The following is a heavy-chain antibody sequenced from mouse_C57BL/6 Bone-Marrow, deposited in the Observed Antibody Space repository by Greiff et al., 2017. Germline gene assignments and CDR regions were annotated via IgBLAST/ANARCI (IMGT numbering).Heavy chain of an antibody. D-gene: IGHD1-1*01. Sequence: EVHLVESGGDLVKPGGSLKLSCAASGFTFSSYGMSWVRQTPDKRLEWVATISSGGSYTYYPDSVKGRFTISRDNAKNTLYLQMSSLKSEDTAMYYCARRGYGSSSWYYFDYWGQGTTLTVSS. CDR1: GFTFSSYG. CDR2: ISSGGSYT. CDR3: ARRGYGSSSWYYFDY. V-gene: IGHV5-6*01. J-gene: IGHJ2*01.